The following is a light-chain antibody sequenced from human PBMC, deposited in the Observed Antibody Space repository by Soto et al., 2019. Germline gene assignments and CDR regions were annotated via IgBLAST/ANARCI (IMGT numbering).Light chain of an antibody. CDR3: QQYNKWPRT. CDR1: QSVSSN. J-gene: IGKJ1*01. Sequence: EVVMTQSPATLSVSPGERATLSCRASQSVSSNLAWYQQKPGQAPRLLIYGASTRATGIPARFSGSGSGTDFTLTISSLQSQDFAVYYCQQYNKWPRTFGQGTKV. V-gene: IGKV3-15*01. CDR2: GAS.